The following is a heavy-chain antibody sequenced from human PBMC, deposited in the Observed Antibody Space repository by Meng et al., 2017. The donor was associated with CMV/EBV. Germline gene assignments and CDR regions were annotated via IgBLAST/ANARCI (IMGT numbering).Heavy chain of an antibody. D-gene: IGHD6-19*01. Sequence: GGSLRLSCAASGFTFSSYSMNWVRQAPGKGLEWVSGISWNSGSIGYADSVKGRFTISRDNAKNSLYLQMNSLRAEDTALYYCAKDGQWLVRAYFDYWGQGTLVTVSS. CDR2: ISWNSGSI. CDR1: GFTFSSYS. J-gene: IGHJ4*02. V-gene: IGHV3-9*01. CDR3: AKDGQWLVRAYFDY.